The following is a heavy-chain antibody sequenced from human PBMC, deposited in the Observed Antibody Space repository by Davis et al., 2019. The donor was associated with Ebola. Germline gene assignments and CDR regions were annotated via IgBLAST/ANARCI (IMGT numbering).Heavy chain of an antibody. CDR1: GGTFSSYA. J-gene: IGHJ6*02. CDR2: IIPILGIA. V-gene: IGHV1-69*04. CDR3: ARGLSSGITIFGVAQNYYYGMDV. D-gene: IGHD3-3*01. Sequence: AASVKVSCKASGGTFSSYAISWVRQAPGQGLEWMGRIIPILGIASYAQKFQGRVTMTRDTSTSTVYMELSSLRSEDTAVYYCARGLSSGITIFGVAQNYYYGMDVWGQGTTVTVSS.